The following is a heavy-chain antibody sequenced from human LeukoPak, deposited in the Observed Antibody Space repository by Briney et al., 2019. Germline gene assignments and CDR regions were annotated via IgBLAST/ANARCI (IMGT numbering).Heavy chain of an antibody. D-gene: IGHD5-18*01. J-gene: IGHJ4*02. CDR3: ARLRGYSYGLREYYFDY. CDR2: IIPIFGTA. V-gene: IGHV1-69*05. CDR1: GGTFSSYA. Sequence: SVKVSCKASGGTFSSYAISWVRQAPGQGLEWMGGIIPIFGTANYAQKFQGRVTITTDESTSTAYMELSSLRSEDTAVYYCARLRGYSYGLREYYFDYWGQGTLVTVSP.